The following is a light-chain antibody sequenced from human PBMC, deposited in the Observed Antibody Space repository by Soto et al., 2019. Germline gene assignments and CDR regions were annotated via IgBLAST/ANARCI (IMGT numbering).Light chain of an antibody. CDR1: QSVLSSSNNKNY. CDR2: WAS. Sequence: DIGMTQSPDSLAVSLGERATINCKSSQSVLSSSNNKNYLAWYQQKPGQPPKLLIYWASTRESGVPDRFSGSGSGTDFTLTISSLQAEDVAVYHCQQYFSTPTFGQGTKVDIK. CDR3: QQYFSTPT. J-gene: IGKJ1*01. V-gene: IGKV4-1*01.